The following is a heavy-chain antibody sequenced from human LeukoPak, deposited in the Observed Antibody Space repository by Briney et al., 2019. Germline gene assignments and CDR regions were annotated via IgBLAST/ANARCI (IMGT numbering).Heavy chain of an antibody. V-gene: IGHV1-24*01. CDR3: AASSGATRVGYYMDV. J-gene: IGHJ6*03. CDR1: GYTLTELS. D-gene: IGHD1-26*01. CDR2: FDPEDGET. Sequence: ASVKVSCKVSGYTLTELSMHWVRQAPGKGLEWMGGFDPEDGETIYAQKFQGRVTMTEDTSTDTVYMELSSLRSEDTAVYYRAASSGATRVGYYMDVWGKGTTVTVSS.